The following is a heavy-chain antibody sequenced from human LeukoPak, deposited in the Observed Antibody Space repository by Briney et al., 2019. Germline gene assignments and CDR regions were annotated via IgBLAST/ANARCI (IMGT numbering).Heavy chain of an antibody. CDR1: GYTFTGYY. CDR2: INPNSGNT. Sequence: ASVKVSRKPSGYTFTGYYMHWVRQAPGQGLEWMGWINPNSGNTGSAQQLQGRVTITRDTAISTVYMELSSLRPEDTAVYYCARVDGRPDYWGEGTLVTVSS. D-gene: IGHD2-15*01. J-gene: IGHJ4*02. V-gene: IGHV1-8*03. CDR3: ARVDGRPDY.